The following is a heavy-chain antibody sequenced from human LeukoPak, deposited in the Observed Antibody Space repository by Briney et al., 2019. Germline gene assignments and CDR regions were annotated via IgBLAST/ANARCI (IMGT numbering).Heavy chain of an antibody. CDR3: ASVTAEYFHH. CDR1: GDSISSYY. Sequence: SETLSLTCTVSGDSISSYYWSWIRQPAGKGLEWIGRIYTTGSTNYNPSLKSRVTMSGDTSKNKLSLKLNSVTAADTAVYYCASVTAEYFHHWGQGTLVTVSS. V-gene: IGHV4-4*07. J-gene: IGHJ1*01. D-gene: IGHD2-21*02. CDR2: IYTTGST.